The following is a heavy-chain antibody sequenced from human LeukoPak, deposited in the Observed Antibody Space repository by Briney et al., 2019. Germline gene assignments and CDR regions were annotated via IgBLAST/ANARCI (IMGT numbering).Heavy chain of an antibody. D-gene: IGHD4-17*01. J-gene: IGHJ5*02. CDR2: INPNSGGT. CDR1: GYTFTGYY. V-gene: IGHV1-2*02. Sequence: GASVKVSCKASGYTFTGYYMHWVRQAPGQGLEWMGWINPNSGGTNYAQKFQGRVTMTRDTSISTAYMELSRLRSDDTAVYYCARDHGDYGNWFDPWDQGTLVTVSS. CDR3: ARDHGDYGNWFDP.